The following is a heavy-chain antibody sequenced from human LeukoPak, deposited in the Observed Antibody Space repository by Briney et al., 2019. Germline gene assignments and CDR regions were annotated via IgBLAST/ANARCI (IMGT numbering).Heavy chain of an antibody. D-gene: IGHD2-15*01. CDR1: GGSITGYY. J-gene: IGHJ6*03. CDR3: ARSVEGYCSGGSCYSYYYYMDV. Sequence: SETLSLTCSVSGGSITGYYWSWIRQPPGKGLEWIGYIYYSGSTNYNPSLKSRVTISVDTSKNQFSLKLSSVTAADTAVYYCARSVEGYCSGGSCYSYYYYMDVWGKGTTVTVSS. V-gene: IGHV4-59*01. CDR2: IYYSGST.